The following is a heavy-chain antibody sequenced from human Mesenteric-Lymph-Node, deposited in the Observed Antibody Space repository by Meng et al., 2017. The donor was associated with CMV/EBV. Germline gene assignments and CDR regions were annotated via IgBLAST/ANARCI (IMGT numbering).Heavy chain of an antibody. Sequence: SVKVFCKASAGTFSSYAISWVRQAPGQGLEWMGGIIPILGIANYAQKFQGRVTITADKSTSTAYMELSSLRSEDTAVYYCARVVCGGDCYAVRGWFDPWGQGTLVTVSS. V-gene: IGHV1-69*10. J-gene: IGHJ5*02. CDR3: ARVVCGGDCYAVRGWFDP. CDR1: AGTFSSYA. CDR2: IIPILGIA. D-gene: IGHD2-21*01.